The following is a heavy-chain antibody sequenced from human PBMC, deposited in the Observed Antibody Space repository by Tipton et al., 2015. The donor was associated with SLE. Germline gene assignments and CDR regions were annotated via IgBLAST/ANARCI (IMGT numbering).Heavy chain of an antibody. CDR3: ARGRFYSDSSGYSGGNPFDI. CDR1: GFTFASHW. D-gene: IGHD3-22*01. V-gene: IGHV3-7*04. CDR2: IKEDGSEK. Sequence: GSLRLSCAASGFTFASHWMSWVRQAPGKGLEWVANIKEDGSEKYYVDSLKGRFTISRDNTKNSLYLQMNSLRAEDTAVYYRARGRFYSDSSGYSGGNPFDIWGQGTMVTVSP. J-gene: IGHJ3*02.